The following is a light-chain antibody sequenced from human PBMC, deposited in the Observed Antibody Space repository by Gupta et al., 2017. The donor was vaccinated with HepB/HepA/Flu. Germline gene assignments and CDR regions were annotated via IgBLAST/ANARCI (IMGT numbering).Light chain of an antibody. Sequence: DIQMTQSPSSLSASVGDRVTITCRASQKMNSYVNWYQQKPGKAPKLLIYSSSNLQSGVTSRFSGSGSGTDFTLTISRLQPEDFATYYCQQSVSTWWTFGQGTKVEV. V-gene: IGKV1-39*01. CDR2: SSS. CDR3: QQSVSTWWT. CDR1: QKMNSY. J-gene: IGKJ1*01.